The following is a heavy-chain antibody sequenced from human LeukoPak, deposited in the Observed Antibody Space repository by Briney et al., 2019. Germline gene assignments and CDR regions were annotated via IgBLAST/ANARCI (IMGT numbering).Heavy chain of an antibody. CDR2: IIPIFGTA. D-gene: IGHD5-24*01. CDR1: GGTLSSYA. Sequence: SVKVSCKASGGTLSSYATSWVRQAPGQGLEWMGRIIPIFGTANYAQKFQGRVTITTDESTSTAYMELSSLRSEDTAVYYCARGDGYNQIDYWGQGTLVTVSS. CDR3: ARGDGYNQIDY. V-gene: IGHV1-69*05. J-gene: IGHJ4*02.